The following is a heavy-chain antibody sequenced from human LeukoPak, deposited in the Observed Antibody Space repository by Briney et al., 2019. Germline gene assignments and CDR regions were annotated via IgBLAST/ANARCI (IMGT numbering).Heavy chain of an antibody. CDR2: INHSGST. V-gene: IGHV4-34*01. CDR1: GGSFSGYY. D-gene: IGHD3-10*01. Sequence: SETLSLTCAVYGGSFSGYYWSWIRQPPGKGLEWIGEINHSGSTNYNPSLKSRVTISVDTHKNQFSLKLSSVTAADTAVYYCARDSPMVRGVINWFDPWGQGTLVTVSS. CDR3: ARDSPMVRGVINWFDP. J-gene: IGHJ5*02.